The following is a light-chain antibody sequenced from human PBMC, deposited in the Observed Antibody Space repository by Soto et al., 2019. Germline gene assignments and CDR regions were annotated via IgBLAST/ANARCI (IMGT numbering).Light chain of an antibody. CDR1: QSIGGTY. J-gene: IGKJ2*01. Sequence: GTLSLSPGDRVTLSCRASQSIGGTYLAWYRQRPGHSPRLLIYRASRRASGIPNLFRGSGSGTDFTLTISRLEPEDFAVYYCQQFGTSPLDTVGQGTKV. CDR3: QQFGTSPLDT. CDR2: RAS. V-gene: IGKV3-20*01.